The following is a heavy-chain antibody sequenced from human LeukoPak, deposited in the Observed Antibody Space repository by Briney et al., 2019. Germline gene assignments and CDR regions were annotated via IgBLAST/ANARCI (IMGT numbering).Heavy chain of an antibody. J-gene: IGHJ5*02. CDR2: IYYSGST. CDR1: GGSISSSSYY. V-gene: IGHV4-39*07. Sequence: SETLSLTCTVSGGSISSSSYYWGWIRQPPGKGLEWIGSIYYSGSTYYNPSLKSRVTISVDTSKNQFSLKLSSVTAADTAVYYCARVVTIFGVAEGNWFDPWGQGTLVTVSS. D-gene: IGHD3-3*01. CDR3: ARVVTIFGVAEGNWFDP.